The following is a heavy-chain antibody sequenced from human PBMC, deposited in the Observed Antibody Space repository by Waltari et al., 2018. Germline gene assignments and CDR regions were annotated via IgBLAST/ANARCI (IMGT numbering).Heavy chain of an antibody. Sequence: QVQLQESGPGLVKPSETLSLTCTVSGGSISSHYWSWIRQPPGKGLEWIGYIYYSGSTNYNPSLKSRVTISVDTSKNQFSLKLSSVTAADTAVYYCARKAPGSTDAFDIWGQGTMVTVSS. J-gene: IGHJ3*02. D-gene: IGHD2-15*01. CDR3: ARKAPGSTDAFDI. CDR1: GGSISSHY. V-gene: IGHV4-59*11. CDR2: IYYSGST.